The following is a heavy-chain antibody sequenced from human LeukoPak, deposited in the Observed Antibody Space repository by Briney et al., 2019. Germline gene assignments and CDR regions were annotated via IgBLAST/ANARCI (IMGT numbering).Heavy chain of an antibody. CDR3: ARRNPDPQRWYDP. CDR2: IYYSGST. Sequence: PSETLSLTCTVSGGSINSGGYYWSWIRQHPGKGLEWIGYIYYSGSTYYNPSLNSRVTMSIDTSKNQFSLKLTSVTAADTAAYYCARRNPDPQRWYDPWGQGTLVTVSS. CDR1: GGSINSGGYY. J-gene: IGHJ5*02. V-gene: IGHV4-31*03. D-gene: IGHD2-15*01.